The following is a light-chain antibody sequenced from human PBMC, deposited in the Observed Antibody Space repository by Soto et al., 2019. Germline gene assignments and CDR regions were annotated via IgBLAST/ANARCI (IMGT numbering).Light chain of an antibody. V-gene: IGKV1-33*01. Sequence: DIQMTQSPSSLSASVGDRVTITCQASQDISNYLNWYQQKPGKAHKVLIHDASDLETGVPSRFSGSGFGTNFTFTISRLQPEDFASYYCQQYNSLVSCGGGTKVQT. J-gene: IGKJ4*01. CDR2: DAS. CDR1: QDISNY. CDR3: QQYNSLVS.